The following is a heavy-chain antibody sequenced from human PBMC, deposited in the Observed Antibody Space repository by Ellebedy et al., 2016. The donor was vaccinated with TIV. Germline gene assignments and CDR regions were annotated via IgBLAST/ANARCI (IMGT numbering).Heavy chain of an antibody. CDR1: GGSISSGGYY. Sequence: SETLSLTXTVSGGSISSGGYYWSWIRQPPGKGLEWIGYIYYSGSTNYNPSLKSRVTISVDTSKNQFSLKLSSVTAADTAVYYCARDSVMVRGVTTIDYWGQGTLVTVSS. J-gene: IGHJ4*02. V-gene: IGHV4-61*08. D-gene: IGHD3-10*01. CDR3: ARDSVMVRGVTTIDY. CDR2: IYYSGST.